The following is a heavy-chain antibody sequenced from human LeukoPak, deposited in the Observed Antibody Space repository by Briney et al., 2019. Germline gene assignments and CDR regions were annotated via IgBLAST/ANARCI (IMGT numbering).Heavy chain of an antibody. Sequence: PSETLSLTCTVSGGSISSSSYYWGWIRQPPGKGLGWIGSIYYSGSTYYNPSLKSRVTISVDTSKNQFSLKLSSVTAADAADTAVYYCARGVRSRRYFDWLLSGLDYWGQGTLVTVSS. J-gene: IGHJ4*02. CDR2: IYYSGST. CDR1: GGSISSSSYY. CDR3: ARGVRSRRYFDWLLSGLDY. V-gene: IGHV4-39*07. D-gene: IGHD3-9*01.